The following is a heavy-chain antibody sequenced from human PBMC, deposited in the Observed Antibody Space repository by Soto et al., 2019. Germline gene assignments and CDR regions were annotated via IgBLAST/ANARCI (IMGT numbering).Heavy chain of an antibody. CDR2: IYYSGST. Sequence: SETLSLTCTVSGGSISSYYWSWIRQPPGKGLEWIGYIYYSGSTNYNPSLKSRVTISVDTSKNQFSLKLSSVTAADTAVYYCARLPRGSWNVYFDYWGQGTXVTVSS. D-gene: IGHD1-1*01. CDR1: GGSISSYY. V-gene: IGHV4-59*01. J-gene: IGHJ4*02. CDR3: ARLPRGSWNVYFDY.